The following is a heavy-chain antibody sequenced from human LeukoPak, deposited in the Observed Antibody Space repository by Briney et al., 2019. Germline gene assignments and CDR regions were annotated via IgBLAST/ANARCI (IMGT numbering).Heavy chain of an antibody. J-gene: IGHJ6*03. CDR2: IYYSGST. V-gene: IGHV4-59*01. Sequence: SETLSLTCTVSGASISSYYWTWIRQPPGKGLEWIGYIYYSGSTNYNPSLKSRVTISVDTSKNQFSLKLSSVTAADTAVYYCARNPSPNYYYYMDVWGKGTTVTISS. CDR3: ARNPSPNYYYYMDV. CDR1: GASISSYY.